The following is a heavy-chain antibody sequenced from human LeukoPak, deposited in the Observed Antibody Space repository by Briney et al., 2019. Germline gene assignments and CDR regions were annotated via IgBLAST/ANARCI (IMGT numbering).Heavy chain of an antibody. CDR1: GGSISSYF. CDR2: IYYSGTT. Sequence: SETLSLTCTVSGGSISSYFWSWIRQPPGKGLEWIGYIYYSGTTNYSPSLKSRVTISVDTSKNQFSLKLTSVTVADTAVYYCARRSTSSRGADSFDIWGQGTMVTVSS. D-gene: IGHD6-6*01. J-gene: IGHJ3*02. CDR3: ARRSTSSRGADSFDI. V-gene: IGHV4-59*12.